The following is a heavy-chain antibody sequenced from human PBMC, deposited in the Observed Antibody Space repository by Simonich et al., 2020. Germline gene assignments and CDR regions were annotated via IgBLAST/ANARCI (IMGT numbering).Heavy chain of an antibody. V-gene: IGHV3-33*01. J-gene: IGHJ4*02. CDR1: GFTFSSYG. D-gene: IGHD6-13*01. Sequence: QVQLVESGGGVVQPGRSLRLSCAASGFTFSSYGIHWVRQAPGKGLGWGAFKWYDGSNKYYADSVKGRFTISRDNSKNTLYLQMNSLRAEDTAVYYCARERAAAGEAFDYWGQGTLVTVSS. CDR3: ARERAAAGEAFDY. CDR2: KWYDGSNK.